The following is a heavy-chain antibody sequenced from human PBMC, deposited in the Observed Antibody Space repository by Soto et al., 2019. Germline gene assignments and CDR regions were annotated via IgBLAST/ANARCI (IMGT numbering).Heavy chain of an antibody. CDR2: ISAYNGNT. D-gene: IGHD3-16*02. V-gene: IGHV1-18*04. Sequence: ASVKVSCKASGYTFTSYGISWVRQAPGQGLEWMGWISAYNGNTNYAQKLQGRVTMTTDTSTSTAYMELRSLRSDDTAVYYCARDRPYDYVWGSYRPFNAFDIWGQVTMVTVSS. J-gene: IGHJ3*02. CDR1: GYTFTSYG. CDR3: ARDRPYDYVWGSYRPFNAFDI.